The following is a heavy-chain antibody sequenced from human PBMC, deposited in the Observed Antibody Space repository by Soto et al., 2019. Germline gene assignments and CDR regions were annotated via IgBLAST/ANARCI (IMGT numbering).Heavy chain of an antibody. Sequence: ASVKVSCKASGYSFSFYGINWVRQAPGQGLEWMGWINPNNGNTNYAQKFQGWVTMTRDTSTSTAYMELSRLKSDDTAVYYCARSTGYSSSWYSYWGQGTLVTVS. D-gene: IGHD6-13*01. CDR1: GYSFSFYG. CDR2: INPNNGNT. CDR3: ARSTGYSSSWYSY. V-gene: IGHV1-2*04. J-gene: IGHJ4*02.